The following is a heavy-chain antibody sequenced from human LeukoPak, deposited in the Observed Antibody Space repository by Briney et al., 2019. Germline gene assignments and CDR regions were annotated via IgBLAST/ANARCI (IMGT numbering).Heavy chain of an antibody. CDR3: AKDLSYCGGDCYSNYFDY. CDR2: ISGSGGST. V-gene: IGHV3-23*01. Sequence: GGSLRLSCAASGFTFSSYAMSWVRQAPGKGLEWVSAISGSGGSTYYADSVKGRFTISRDNSKNTLYLQMNSLRAEDTAVYYCAKDLSYCGGDCYSNYFDYWGQGTLVTVSS. J-gene: IGHJ4*02. D-gene: IGHD2-21*02. CDR1: GFTFSSYA.